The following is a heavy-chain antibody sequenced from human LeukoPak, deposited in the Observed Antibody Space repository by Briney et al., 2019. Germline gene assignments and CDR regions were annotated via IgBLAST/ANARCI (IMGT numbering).Heavy chain of an antibody. Sequence: QTGGSLRLSCAASGFPLSSHAMSWLRQAPGKGLEWVSAISGGGDNTYYRDSGKGRFSVSRDKGKNPLYLLMNGLRVEDTALYYCAKDLKVGAIVPELDSWGQGTLVTVSS. D-gene: IGHD1-26*01. V-gene: IGHV3-23*01. CDR2: ISGGGDNT. CDR3: AKDLKVGAIVPELDS. J-gene: IGHJ4*02. CDR1: GFPLSSHA.